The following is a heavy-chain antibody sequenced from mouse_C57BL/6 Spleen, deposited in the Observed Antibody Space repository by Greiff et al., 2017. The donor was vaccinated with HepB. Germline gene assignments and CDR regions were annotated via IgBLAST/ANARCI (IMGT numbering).Heavy chain of an antibody. J-gene: IGHJ1*03. Sequence: VQLQQPGAELVKPGASVKLSCKASGYTFTSYWMHWVKQRPGQGLEWIGMIHPNSGSTNYNEKFKSKATLTVDKSSSTAYMQLSSLTSEDSAVYYCARTTSYGSSYWYFDVWGTGTTVTVSS. V-gene: IGHV1-64*01. CDR1: GYTFTSYW. CDR2: IHPNSGST. D-gene: IGHD1-1*01. CDR3: ARTTSYGSSYWYFDV.